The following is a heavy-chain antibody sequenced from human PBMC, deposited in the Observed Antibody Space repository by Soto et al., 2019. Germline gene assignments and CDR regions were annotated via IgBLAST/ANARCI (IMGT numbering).Heavy chain of an antibody. Sequence: GGSLRLSCAASGFTFSNAWINWVRQAPGKGLEWVGRIKRKTDGGTTDFAAPVKGRFAISRDDSKNMVYLQMNSLRAEDTAVYFCAKEATGRKTAAAGRDYWGQGTLVTVSS. J-gene: IGHJ4*02. V-gene: IGHV3-15*07. CDR2: IKRKTDGGTT. D-gene: IGHD6-13*01. CDR3: AKEATGRKTAAAGRDY. CDR1: GFTFSNAW.